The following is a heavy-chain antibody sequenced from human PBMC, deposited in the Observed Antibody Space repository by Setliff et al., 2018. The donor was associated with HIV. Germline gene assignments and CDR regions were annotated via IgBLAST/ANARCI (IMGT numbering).Heavy chain of an antibody. Sequence: PSETLSLTCAVYGESFSAYFWSWIRQPPGKGLEWIGLINHSGSTYYNPSLKSRVAISVDTSKNQFSLKLSSLTAADTVVYYCARHAWLAPFDSWGQGTLVTVSS. D-gene: IGHD6-19*01. J-gene: IGHJ4*02. CDR3: ARHAWLAPFDS. CDR1: GESFSAYF. V-gene: IGHV4-34*01. CDR2: INHSGST.